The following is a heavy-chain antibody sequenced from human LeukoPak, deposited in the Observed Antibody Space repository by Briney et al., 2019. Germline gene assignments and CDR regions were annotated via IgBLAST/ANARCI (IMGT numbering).Heavy chain of an antibody. CDR1: GFTVSSNY. Sequence: GGSLRLSCAASGFTVSSNYMSWVRQAPGKGLEWVSAISGSGGSTYYADSVKGRFTISRDNSKNTLYLQMNSLRAEDTAVYYCAKGDGYYYYGSGSYDYWGQGTLVTVSS. V-gene: IGHV3-23*01. D-gene: IGHD3-10*01. CDR3: AKGDGYYYYGSGSYDY. J-gene: IGHJ4*02. CDR2: ISGSGGST.